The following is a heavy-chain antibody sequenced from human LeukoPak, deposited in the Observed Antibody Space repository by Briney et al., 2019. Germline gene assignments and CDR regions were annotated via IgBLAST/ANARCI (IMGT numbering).Heavy chain of an antibody. CDR1: VGTFISYA. Sequence: ASLKVCCKASVGTFISYAISWVRQAPGQGLEWVGGIIPIFGTANYAQKFQGRVTITADESTSTAYMELSSLRSEDTAVYYCAREGAKYDILTGYFDYWGQGTLVTVSS. D-gene: IGHD3-9*01. J-gene: IGHJ4*02. CDR2: IIPIFGTA. V-gene: IGHV1-69*13. CDR3: AREGAKYDILTGYFDY.